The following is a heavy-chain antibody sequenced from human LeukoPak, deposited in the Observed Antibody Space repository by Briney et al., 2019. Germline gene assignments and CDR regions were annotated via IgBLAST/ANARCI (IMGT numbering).Heavy chain of an antibody. CDR3: AKGGAATMRDGYNYYYYYMEV. V-gene: IGHV3-23*01. CDR2: ISASGGNA. D-gene: IGHD5-24*01. J-gene: IGHJ6*03. Sequence: GGSLRLSCAASGFSFSTYAMSWVRQAPEKGLEWVSAISASGGNAYYPDSVKGRFTISRDNSTNRLYLQMNSLRPEDTAVYYCAKGGAATMRDGYNYYYYYMEVWGRGTTVTVSS. CDR1: GFSFSTYA.